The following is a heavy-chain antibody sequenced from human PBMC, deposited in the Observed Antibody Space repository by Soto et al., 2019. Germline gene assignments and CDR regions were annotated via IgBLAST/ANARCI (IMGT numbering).Heavy chain of an antibody. Sequence: GESLKISCKGSGYSFSSYWISWVRQVPGKGLEWMGRIDPSDSYTNYSPSFQGHITIPADKSISTAFLQWSSLKASDTAMYYCARLGYCDSTTCGEKAYYGMDVWGQGTTVTSP. D-gene: IGHD2-2*01. V-gene: IGHV5-10-1*01. CDR2: IDPSDSYT. J-gene: IGHJ6*02. CDR1: GYSFSSYW. CDR3: ARLGYCDSTTCGEKAYYGMDV.